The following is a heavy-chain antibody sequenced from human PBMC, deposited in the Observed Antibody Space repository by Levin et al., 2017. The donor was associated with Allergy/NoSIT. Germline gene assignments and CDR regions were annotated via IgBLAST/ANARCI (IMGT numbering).Heavy chain of an antibody. D-gene: IGHD1-20*01. CDR3: AREVSPQTSITGMVGYTAFDI. Sequence: ASVKVSCKASGYTFTSYGISWVRQAPGQGLEWMGWISAYNGNTNYAQKLQGRVTMTTDTSTSTAYMELRSLRSDDTAVYYCAREVSPQTSITGMVGYTAFDIWGQGTMVTVSS. CDR2: ISAYNGNT. V-gene: IGHV1-18*01. CDR1: GYTFTSYG. J-gene: IGHJ3*02.